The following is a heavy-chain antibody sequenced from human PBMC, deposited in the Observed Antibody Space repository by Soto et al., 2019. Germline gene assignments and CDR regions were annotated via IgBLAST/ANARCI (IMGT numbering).Heavy chain of an antibody. CDR3: AASLVRGTISDGNWFDP. CDR2: INQDGSQK. D-gene: IGHD3-10*01. J-gene: IGHJ5*02. V-gene: IGHV3-7*01. Sequence: GSLRLSCVASGFTFSSYWMTWVRQAPGKGLEWVTNINQDGSQKYYVDSVKGRFTISRDNAKNSLYLQMNSLRAEDTAVYYCAASLVRGTISDGNWFDPWGQGTLVTVSS. CDR1: GFTFSSYW.